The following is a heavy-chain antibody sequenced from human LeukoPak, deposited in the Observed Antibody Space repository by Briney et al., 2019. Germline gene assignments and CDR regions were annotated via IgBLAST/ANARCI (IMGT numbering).Heavy chain of an antibody. Sequence: GGSLRLSCAASGFIFNNYGMHWVRQAPGKGLEWVAVISYDGSNKNYADSVKGRFTISRDSSKNTVYLQMNSLRVEDTAVYYCSRDWAPYCGGDCYFNYWGQGTLVTVSS. D-gene: IGHD2-21*02. CDR1: GFIFNNYG. CDR2: ISYDGSNK. CDR3: SRDWAPYCGGDCYFNY. V-gene: IGHV3-30*04. J-gene: IGHJ4*02.